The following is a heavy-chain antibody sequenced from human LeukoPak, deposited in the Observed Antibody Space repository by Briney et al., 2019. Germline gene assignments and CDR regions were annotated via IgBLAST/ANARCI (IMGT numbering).Heavy chain of an antibody. CDR3: ARNYSDWSDP. V-gene: IGHV1-2*02. CDR2: INPTTGDT. J-gene: IGHJ5*02. D-gene: IGHD4-11*01. CDR1: GYTFNGYF. Sequence: GASVKVSCKASGYTFNGYFLNWVRQAPGQGLEWMGWINPTTGDTRCSQKFQGRVTLTRDMSISTGYMELRRLKPDDTAVYYCARNYSDWSDPWGQGTLVTVSS.